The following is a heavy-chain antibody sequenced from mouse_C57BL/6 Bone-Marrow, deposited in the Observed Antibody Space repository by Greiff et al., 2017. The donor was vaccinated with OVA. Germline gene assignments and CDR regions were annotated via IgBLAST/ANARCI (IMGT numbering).Heavy chain of an antibody. Sequence: VQLKESGGGLVKPGGSLKLSCAASGFTFSSYAMSWVRQTPEKRLEWVATISDGGSYTYYPDNVKGRFTISRDNAKNNLYLQMSHLKSEDTAMYYCARERNGNLYYFDYWGQGTTLTVSS. V-gene: IGHV5-4*01. CDR1: GFTFSSYA. CDR2: ISDGGSYT. CDR3: ARERNGNLYYFDY. D-gene: IGHD2-1*01. J-gene: IGHJ2*01.